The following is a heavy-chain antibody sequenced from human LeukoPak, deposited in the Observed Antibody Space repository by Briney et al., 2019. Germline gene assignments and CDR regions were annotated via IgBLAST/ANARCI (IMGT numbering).Heavy chain of an antibody. D-gene: IGHD5-18*01. V-gene: IGHV3-48*04. CDR3: ARVRTAMVTRYFDY. CDR2: ISSSSSTI. Sequence: PGGSLRLSCAASGFTFSSYSMNWVRQAPGKGLEWVSYISSSSSTIYYADSVKGRFTISRDNAKNSLYLQMNSLRAEDTAVYYCARVRTAMVTRYFDYWGQGTLVTVSS. CDR1: GFTFSSYS. J-gene: IGHJ4*02.